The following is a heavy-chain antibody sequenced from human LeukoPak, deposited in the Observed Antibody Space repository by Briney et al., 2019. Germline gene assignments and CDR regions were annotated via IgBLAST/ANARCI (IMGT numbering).Heavy chain of an antibody. Sequence: GGSLRLSCAASGFTFSTYSMTWVRQAPGKGLEWVGRIKSKTDGGTTDYAAPVKGRFTISRDDSKNALYLQMNSLKTEDTAVYYCTTDWIVATNYWGQGTLVTVSS. CDR1: GFTFSTYS. D-gene: IGHD5-12*01. V-gene: IGHV3-15*01. CDR2: IKSKTDGGTT. CDR3: TTDWIVATNY. J-gene: IGHJ4*02.